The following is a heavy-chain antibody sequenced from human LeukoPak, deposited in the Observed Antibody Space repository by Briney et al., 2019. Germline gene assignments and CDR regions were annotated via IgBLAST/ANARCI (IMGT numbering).Heavy chain of an antibody. CDR2: IYHSGST. V-gene: IGHV4-38-2*01. Sequence: SETLSLACAVSGYSISSGYYWGWIRQPPGKGLEWIGSIYHSGSTYYNPSLKSRVTISVDTSKNQFSLKLSSVTAADTAVYYCARLGAFDIWGQGTMVTVSS. CDR3: ARLGAFDI. J-gene: IGHJ3*02. CDR1: GYSISSGYY.